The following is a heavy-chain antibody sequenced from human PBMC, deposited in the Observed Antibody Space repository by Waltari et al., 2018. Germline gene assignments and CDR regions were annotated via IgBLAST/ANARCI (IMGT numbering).Heavy chain of an antibody. CDR2: INPNSGDT. V-gene: IGHV1-2*06. J-gene: IGHJ5*02. D-gene: IGHD2-2*01. CDR3: AREIAFSTSLYPGFDP. CDR1: GYTLTSYY. Sequence: QVQLVQSGAEVKKPGAAVKVACKDSGYTLTSYYMHWVRQAHGQGLEWMGRINPNSGDTNDARKVQYRVTMTRDTSVNTAYMVVGRLTSDDTAVYFCAREIAFSTSLYPGFDPWRQGTLVTVAS.